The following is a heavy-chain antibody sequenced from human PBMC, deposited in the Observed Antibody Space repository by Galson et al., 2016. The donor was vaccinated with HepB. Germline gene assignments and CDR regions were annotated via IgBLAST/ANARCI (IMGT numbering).Heavy chain of an antibody. CDR1: GFTFDDYA. CDR2: TSWNSGSI. V-gene: IGHV3-9*01. Sequence: SLRLSCAASGFTFDDYAMHWVRQAPGKGLEWVSGTSWNSGSIGYADSVKGRFTISRDNARNSLYLQMNSLRAEDTGIYYCAREGLADGPYFDYWGRGTLVTV. D-gene: IGHD5-24*01. J-gene: IGHJ4*02. CDR3: AREGLADGPYFDY.